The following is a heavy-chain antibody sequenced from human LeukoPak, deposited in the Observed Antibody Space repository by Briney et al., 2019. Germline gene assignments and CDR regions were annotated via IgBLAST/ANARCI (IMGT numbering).Heavy chain of an antibody. CDR2: FSGSGGST. J-gene: IGHJ4*02. CDR1: GFTFSSYA. Sequence: GESLRLSCAASGFTFSSYAMSWVRQAPEKGLEWVSAFSGSGGSTYYADSVKGRFTISRDNSKNTLYLQMNSLRAEDTAVYYCAKSSPPPSRYWGQGTLVTVSS. CDR3: AKSSPPPSRY. V-gene: IGHV3-23*01.